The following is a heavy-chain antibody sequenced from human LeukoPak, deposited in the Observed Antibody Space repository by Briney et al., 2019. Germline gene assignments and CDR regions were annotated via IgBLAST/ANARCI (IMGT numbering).Heavy chain of an antibody. J-gene: IGHJ5*02. CDR2: ISSSNSYI. CDR3: ARDKNRYSGSFDP. CDR1: GFTFSSYN. D-gene: IGHD1-26*01. Sequence: GGSLRLSCAASGFTFSSYNMNWVRQAPGKGLEWVSSISSSNSYIYYADSVEGRFTISRDNAKNSLYLQMNSLRAEDTAVYYCARDKNRYSGSFDPWGQGTLVTVSS. V-gene: IGHV3-21*01.